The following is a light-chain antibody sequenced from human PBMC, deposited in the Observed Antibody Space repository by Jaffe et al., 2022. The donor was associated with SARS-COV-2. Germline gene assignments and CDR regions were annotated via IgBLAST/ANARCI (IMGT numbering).Light chain of an antibody. CDR3: CSYATSDTLL. CDR2: EAT. CDR1: SSDVGSDNL. V-gene: IGLV2-23*01. J-gene: IGLJ2*01. Sequence: QSALTQPASVSGSPGQSITISCSGTSSDVGSDNLVSWYQHRPGKAPKLIVYEATERPSGVSYRFSGSKSGNTASLTISGLQAEDEADYYCCSYATSDTLLFGGGTKLTVL.